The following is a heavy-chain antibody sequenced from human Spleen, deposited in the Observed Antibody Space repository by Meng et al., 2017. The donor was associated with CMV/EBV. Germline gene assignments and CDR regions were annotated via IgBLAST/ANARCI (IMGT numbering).Heavy chain of an antibody. CDR3: ARATPDYGGNSLGY. V-gene: IGHV3-30*02. CDR2: IRYAGYHGTSE. Sequence: GGSLRLPCDASGFTLSNYGMHWVRQAPGKGLEGVAFIRYAGYHGTSEHYADSVKGRFTISRDNSKNSLFLQMNSLRAEDTAVYYCARATPDYGGNSLGYWGQGTLVTVSS. J-gene: IGHJ4*02. CDR1: GFTLSNYG. D-gene: IGHD4-23*01.